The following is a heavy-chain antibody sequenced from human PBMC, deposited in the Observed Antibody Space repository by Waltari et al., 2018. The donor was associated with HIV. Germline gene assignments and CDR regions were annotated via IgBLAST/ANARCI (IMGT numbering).Heavy chain of an antibody. J-gene: IGHJ6*02. V-gene: IGHV3-48*01. CDR2: ISSSSSTI. CDR1: GFTFSSYS. D-gene: IGHD2-8*01. Sequence: EVQLVESGGGLVQPGGSLRLSCAASGFTFSSYSMNWVRQAPGKGLEWVSYISSSSSTIYYADSVKGRFTISRDNAKNSLYLQMNSLRAEDTAVYYCARDQRCTNGVCYFPYAYYYYGMDVWGQGTTVTVSS. CDR3: ARDQRCTNGVCYFPYAYYYYGMDV.